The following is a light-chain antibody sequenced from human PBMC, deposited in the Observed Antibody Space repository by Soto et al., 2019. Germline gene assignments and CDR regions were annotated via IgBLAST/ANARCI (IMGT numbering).Light chain of an antibody. CDR2: GAS. Sequence: ILMTQSPATLSLSPVEVATLSCMASQSVNSNLAWYQQRPGQAPRLLIYGASTRAAGIPDRFSGSGSGTDFTLTITRLEPEDSAVYFCQQYTGPPTTFGQGTRLEI. V-gene: IGKV3-20*01. CDR3: QQYTGPPTT. J-gene: IGKJ5*01. CDR1: QSVNSN.